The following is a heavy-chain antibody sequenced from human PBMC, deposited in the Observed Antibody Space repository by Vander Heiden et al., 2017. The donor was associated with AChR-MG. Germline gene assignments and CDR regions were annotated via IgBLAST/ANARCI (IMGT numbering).Heavy chain of an antibody. CDR1: GYTFTGYH. V-gene: IGHV1-2*06. D-gene: IGHD3-16*02. Sequence: QVQLVQSGAEVKKSGASVKVSCKASGYTFTGYHMHWVRQAPGQGLQWMGRINPNSGGTNSAQEFQGRVTIMSDKSINTAYMELSGLKSDDTAVYYCARVVSLSDNAFDIWGQGTMVTVSS. J-gene: IGHJ3*02. CDR3: ARVVSLSDNAFDI. CDR2: INPNSGGT.